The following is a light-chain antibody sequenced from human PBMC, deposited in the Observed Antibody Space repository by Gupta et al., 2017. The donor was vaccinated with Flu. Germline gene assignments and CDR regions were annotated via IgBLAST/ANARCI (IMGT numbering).Light chain of an antibody. CDR2: EVN. Sequence: QSALTQPPSASGSPGQSVTISCTGTSSDVGGYDFVPWYRQHPGKAPKLLIYEVNKRPSGVPDRFSGSKSGNTASLTVSGLQTEDEADYYCSSFAVRNAYVFGAGTRVTVL. CDR3: SSFAVRNAYV. J-gene: IGLJ1*01. CDR1: SSDVGGYDF. V-gene: IGLV2-8*01.